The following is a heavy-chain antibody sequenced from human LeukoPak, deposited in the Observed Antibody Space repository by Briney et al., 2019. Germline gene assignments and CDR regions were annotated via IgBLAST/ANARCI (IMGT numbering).Heavy chain of an antibody. J-gene: IGHJ4*02. D-gene: IGHD1-26*01. V-gene: IGHV6-1*01. Sequence: SQTLSLTCAIAGDSVSTNRAAWNWTRQSPSRGLEWLGRTYYRSEWFYDYGPSVKSRISINADTSKNQFSLQLNSVTPEDTAVYYCARDRRGTTMLDYWGQGTLVTVSS. CDR2: TYYRSEWFY. CDR1: GDSVSTNRAA. CDR3: ARDRRGTTMLDY.